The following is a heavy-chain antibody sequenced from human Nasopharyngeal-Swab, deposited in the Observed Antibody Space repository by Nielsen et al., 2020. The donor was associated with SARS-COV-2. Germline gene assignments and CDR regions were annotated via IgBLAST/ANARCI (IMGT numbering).Heavy chain of an antibody. D-gene: IGHD3-16*01. Sequence: ASVKVSCKASGYTFTGYYIHWVRQAPGQGLEWMGWINPNGGGTNYAQEFQGRVTMTRDTSISTTYMDLRWLRSDDTAVYYCARGPAHGAYPSRASFDLWGRGTLVGISS. CDR1: GYTFTGYY. CDR2: INPNGGGT. V-gene: IGHV1-2*02. CDR3: ARGPAHGAYPSRASFDL. J-gene: IGHJ2*01.